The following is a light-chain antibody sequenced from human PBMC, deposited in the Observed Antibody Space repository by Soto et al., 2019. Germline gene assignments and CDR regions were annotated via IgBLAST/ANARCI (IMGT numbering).Light chain of an antibody. V-gene: IGKV3-11*01. Sequence: EVVLTQSPATLSVSPGESATLSCRASESVRSNLAWYQQKPGQAPRLLIYGASTRATGIPARFSGSGSGTDFTLTISSLEPEDFAVYYCQQRSNWPPFAFGQGTRLEIK. J-gene: IGKJ5*01. CDR1: ESVRSN. CDR3: QQRSNWPPFA. CDR2: GAS.